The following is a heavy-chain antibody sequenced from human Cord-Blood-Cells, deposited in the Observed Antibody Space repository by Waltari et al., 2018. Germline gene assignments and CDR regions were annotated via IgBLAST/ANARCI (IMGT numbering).Heavy chain of an antibody. J-gene: IGHJ5*02. CDR3: ARGNIVGATTGNWFDP. V-gene: IGHV4-34*01. CDR1: GGSFSGYY. D-gene: IGHD1-26*01. Sequence: QVQLQQWGAGLLKPSETLSLTCAVYGGSFSGYYWRWIRQPPGKGLEWIGEINHSGSTNYNPSLKSRVTISVDTSKNQFSLKLSSVTAADTAVYYCARGNIVGATTGNWFDPWGQGTLVTVSS. CDR2: INHSGST.